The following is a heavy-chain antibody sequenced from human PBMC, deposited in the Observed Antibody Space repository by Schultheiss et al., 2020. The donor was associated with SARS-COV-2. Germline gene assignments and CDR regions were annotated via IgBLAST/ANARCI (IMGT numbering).Heavy chain of an antibody. Sequence: GSLRLSCAASGFTFSSYEMNWVRQAPGKGLEWVSSISSSSSYIYYADSVKGRFTISRDNAKNSLYLQMNSLRAEDTAVYYCANPLPLPGGYWGQGTLVTVSS. CDR1: GFTFSSYE. V-gene: IGHV3-21*01. J-gene: IGHJ4*02. CDR2: ISSSSSYI. CDR3: ANPLPLPGGY. D-gene: IGHD2-15*01.